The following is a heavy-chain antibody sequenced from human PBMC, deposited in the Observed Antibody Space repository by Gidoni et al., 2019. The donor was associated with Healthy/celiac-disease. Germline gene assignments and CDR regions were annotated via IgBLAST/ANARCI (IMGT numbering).Heavy chain of an antibody. CDR3: ARYQWWPIVGAAFDY. CDR1: GFTFDDDG. D-gene: IGHD1-26*01. V-gene: IGHV3-20*04. J-gene: IGHJ4*02. CDR2: IKWNGGST. Sequence: EVQLVEYGGGVVRPGGSLRLSCAASGFTFDDDGMSWVRQAPGKGLAWVSGIKWNGGSTGYADSVKGRFTISRDNAKNSLYLQMNSLRAEDTALYYCARYQWWPIVGAAFDYWGQGTLVTVSS.